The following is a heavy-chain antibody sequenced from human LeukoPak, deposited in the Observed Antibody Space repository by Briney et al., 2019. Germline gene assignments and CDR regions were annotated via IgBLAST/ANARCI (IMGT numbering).Heavy chain of an antibody. J-gene: IGHJ4*02. CDR3: ASWSQVAY. V-gene: IGHV3-23*01. CDR2: ISGSGDST. CDR1: GFRFDDYG. D-gene: IGHD6-13*01. Sequence: GSLRLSCAASGFRFDDYGMHWVRQGPGKGLEWVAGISGSGDSTYYADSVKGRFTISRDNSKNTLYLQMNRLRAEDTAVYYCASWSQVAYWGQGTLVTVSS.